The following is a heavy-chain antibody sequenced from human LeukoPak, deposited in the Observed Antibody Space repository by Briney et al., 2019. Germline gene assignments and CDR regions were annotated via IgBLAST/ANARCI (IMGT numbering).Heavy chain of an antibody. J-gene: IGHJ4*02. V-gene: IGHV3-74*01. CDR1: GFSFTSYW. CDR2: INLDGSGT. Sequence: QSGGSLRLSCAASGFSFTSYWMHWVRQAPGKGLVWVSCINLDGSGTTYADSVKGRFTISRDNAKNTLFLQMNSLRAEDTAVYYCSRAYDSGTYSSFDSWGQGTLVTVTS. CDR3: SRAYDSGTYSSFDS. D-gene: IGHD3-10*01.